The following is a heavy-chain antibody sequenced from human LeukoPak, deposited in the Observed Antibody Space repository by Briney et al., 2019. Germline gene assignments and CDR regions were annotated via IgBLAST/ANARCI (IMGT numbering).Heavy chain of an antibody. J-gene: IGHJ3*02. CDR2: ISGSGGST. CDR1: GFTFSSYA. D-gene: IGHD4-17*01. CDR3: ARAVDYVQEAFDI. Sequence: PGGSLRLSCAASGFTFSSYAMSWVRQAPGKGLEWVSAISGSGGSTYYADSVKGRFTISRDNAKNSLYLQMNSLRAEDTAVYYCARAVDYVQEAFDIWGQGTMVTVSS. V-gene: IGHV3-23*01.